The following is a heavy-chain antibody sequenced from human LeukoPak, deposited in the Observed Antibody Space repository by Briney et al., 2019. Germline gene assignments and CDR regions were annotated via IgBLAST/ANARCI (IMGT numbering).Heavy chain of an antibody. V-gene: IGHV4-38-2*02. CDR3: ARADYYDSSACDY. J-gene: IGHJ4*02. CDR1: GYSISSGYY. CDR2: IYHSGST. D-gene: IGHD3-22*01. Sequence: SETLSLTCTVSGYSISSGYYWGWIRPPPGRGLEWIGSIYHSGSTYYNPSLKSRVTISVDTSKNQLSLKLSSVTAADTAVYYCARADYYDSSACDYWGQGTLVTVSS.